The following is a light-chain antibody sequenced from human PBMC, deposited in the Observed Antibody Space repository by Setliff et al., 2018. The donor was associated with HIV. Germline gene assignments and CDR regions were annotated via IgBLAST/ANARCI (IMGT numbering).Light chain of an antibody. V-gene: IGLV2-14*01. Sequence: QSVLTQPASVSGSPGQSITISCTGTISDVGGYNYVSWYQHHPGKAPKPLIYEVSNRPSWVSNRFSGSKSGNTASLTISGLQPEDEADYFCSSYTSSSTRVFGTGTKVTVL. CDR2: EVS. CDR3: SSYTSSSTRV. J-gene: IGLJ1*01. CDR1: ISDVGGYNY.